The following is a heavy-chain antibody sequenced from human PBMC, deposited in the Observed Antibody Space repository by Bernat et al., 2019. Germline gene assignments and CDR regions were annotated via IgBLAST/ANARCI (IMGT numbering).Heavy chain of an antibody. CDR3: ARDHRMTASYYYYYGMDV. Sequence: QVQLVQSGAAVKKPGASVKVSCKASGYTFTSYYMHWVRQAPGQGLEWMGIINPSGGSTSYAQKFQGRVTMTRDTSTSTVYMELSSLRSEDTAVYYCARDHRMTASYYYYYGMDVWGQGTTVTVSS. D-gene: IGHD2-21*02. CDR2: INPSGGST. J-gene: IGHJ6*02. V-gene: IGHV1-46*01. CDR1: GYTFTSYY.